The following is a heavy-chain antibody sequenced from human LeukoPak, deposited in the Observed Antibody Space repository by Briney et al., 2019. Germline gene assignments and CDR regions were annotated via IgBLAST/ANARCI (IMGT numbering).Heavy chain of an antibody. J-gene: IGHJ4*02. V-gene: IGHV3-48*04. CDR1: GFTFSSYS. Sequence: GGSLRLSCAASGFTFSSYSMNWVRQAPGKGLEWVSYISSSSSTIYYADSVKGRFTISRDNAKNSLYLQMNSLRAEDTAVYYCARAAGYSSGWYENWGQGTLVTVSS. D-gene: IGHD6-19*01. CDR2: ISSSSSTI. CDR3: ARAAGYSSGWYEN.